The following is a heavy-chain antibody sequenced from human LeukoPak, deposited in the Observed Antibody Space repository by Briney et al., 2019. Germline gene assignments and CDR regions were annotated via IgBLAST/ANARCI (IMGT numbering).Heavy chain of an antibody. D-gene: IGHD3-10*01. CDR3: ARPLRSGSGSFDY. V-gene: IGHV3-30*02. CDR1: GFTFSSYG. J-gene: IGHJ4*02. CDR2: IRHDGSNK. Sequence: GGSLRLSCAASGFTFSSYGMHWVRQAPGKGLEWVAFIRHDGSNKYYADSVKGRFTISRDNSKNTLYLQMNSLRAGDTAVYYCARPLRSGSGSFDYWGQGTLVTVSS.